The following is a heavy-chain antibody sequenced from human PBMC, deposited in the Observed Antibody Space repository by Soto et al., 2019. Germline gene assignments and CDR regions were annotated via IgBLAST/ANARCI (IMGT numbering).Heavy chain of an antibody. J-gene: IGHJ6*03. Sequence: EVQLVEYGGGLVKPGGSLRLSCVVSGFTFSSYSMNWVRQAPGKGLEWVSSISSSSIYTYYADSVKGRFTISRDNAKNSVYLQMNSLRAEDTAVYYCARDFKESQYYYYCMDVWGKGTTVTVSS. CDR2: ISSSSIYT. V-gene: IGHV3-21*06. D-gene: IGHD3-10*01. CDR1: GFTFSSYS. CDR3: ARDFKESQYYYYCMDV.